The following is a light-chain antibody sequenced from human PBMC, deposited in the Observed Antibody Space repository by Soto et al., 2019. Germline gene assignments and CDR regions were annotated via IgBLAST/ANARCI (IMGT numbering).Light chain of an antibody. CDR2: AAS. CDR1: QDVRSD. Sequence: DIQMTQSPSSLSASVGHTVTITCRASQDVRSDLGWYQHKPGKAPKRLIYAASRLQGGVPSRFSGSGSGTEFTLTIGSLQPEDSATYYCLQHDSFPYTFGQGNRLEI. CDR3: LQHDSFPYT. J-gene: IGKJ2*01. V-gene: IGKV1-17*01.